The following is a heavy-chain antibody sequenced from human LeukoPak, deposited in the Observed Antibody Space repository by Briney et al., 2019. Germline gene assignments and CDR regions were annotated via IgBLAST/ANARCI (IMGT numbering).Heavy chain of an antibody. Sequence: ASVKVSCKSSGYTFTSYGICWVRQAPGQGLAWVGWISAYNGNTNYAQKLQGRVTMTTDTSTSTAYMELRSLRSDDTAVYYCARASHTIFGVVIASDYGMDVWGQGTTVTVSS. CDR2: ISAYNGNT. CDR3: ARASHTIFGVVIASDYGMDV. V-gene: IGHV1-18*01. CDR1: GYTFTSYG. J-gene: IGHJ6*02. D-gene: IGHD3-3*01.